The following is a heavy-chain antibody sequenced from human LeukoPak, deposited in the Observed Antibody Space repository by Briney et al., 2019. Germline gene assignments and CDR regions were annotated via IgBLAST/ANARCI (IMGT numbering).Heavy chain of an antibody. D-gene: IGHD1-14*01. J-gene: IGHJ4*02. CDR3: VSPPHRSGGNDY. V-gene: IGHV4-34*01. CDR2: INHSGST. Sequence: KPSETLSLTCAVYGGSFSGYYWSWIRQPPGKGLEWIGEINHSGSTNYNPSLKSRVTISVDTSKNQFSLKLSSVTAADTAVYYCVSPPHRSGGNDYWGQGTLVTVSS. CDR1: GGSFSGYY.